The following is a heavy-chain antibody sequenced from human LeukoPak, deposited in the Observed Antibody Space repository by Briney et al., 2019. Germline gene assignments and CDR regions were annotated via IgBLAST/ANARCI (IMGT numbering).Heavy chain of an antibody. CDR1: GFTFSSYG. Sequence: GGSLRLSCAASGFTFSSYGMHWVRQAPGKGLEWVAVIWYDGSNKYCADSVKGRFTISRDNSKNTLYLQVNSLRAEATAVYYCARARNDYDSSGFSALDLWGQGTLVTVSS. CDR2: IWYDGSNK. D-gene: IGHD3-22*01. J-gene: IGHJ5*02. V-gene: IGHV3-33*01. CDR3: ARARNDYDSSGFSALDL.